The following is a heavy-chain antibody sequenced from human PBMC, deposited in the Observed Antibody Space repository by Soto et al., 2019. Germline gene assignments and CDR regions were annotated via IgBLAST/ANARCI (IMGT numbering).Heavy chain of an antibody. Sequence: GGSLRLSCAASGFTFSTYPMHWVRQAPEKGLEYVSSITGNGDSTYYADSVRGRFTISRDNAKNSLWLQMNTLRAEDTAVYYCARFRGAGYYNFWGQGTLVTVSS. V-gene: IGHV3-64*04. D-gene: IGHD3-9*01. CDR1: GFTFSTYP. J-gene: IGHJ4*02. CDR3: ARFRGAGYYNF. CDR2: ITGNGDST.